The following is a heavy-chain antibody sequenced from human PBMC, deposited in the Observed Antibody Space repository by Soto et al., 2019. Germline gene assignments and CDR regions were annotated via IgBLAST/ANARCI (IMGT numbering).Heavy chain of an antibody. Sequence: EVQLLESGGGLVPPGGSLRLSCAASGFTFSSYAMSWVRQARGKGLEWVSAISGSGGSTDYADSVKGRFTIARDNSKNTLYLQMNSLSAEDTAVYYCAKDHGSSDAFDIWGQGTMVTVSS. CDR1: GFTFSSYA. V-gene: IGHV3-23*01. D-gene: IGHD2-2*01. CDR2: ISGSGGST. J-gene: IGHJ3*02. CDR3: AKDHGSSDAFDI.